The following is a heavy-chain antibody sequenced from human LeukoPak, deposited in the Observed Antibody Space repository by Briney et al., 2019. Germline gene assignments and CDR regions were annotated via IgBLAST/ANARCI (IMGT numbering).Heavy chain of an antibody. CDR3: AKESLQCFDY. CDR1: KFTFSNYG. CDR2: ISSDGGTK. V-gene: IGHV3-30*18. Sequence: GGSLRLSCTASKFTFSNYGMQWVRQAPGKGLEWVAVISSDGGTKYYADSVKGRFTISRDNSKNTLYLQMNSLRAEDTAVYYCAKESLQCFDYWGQGTLVTVSS. J-gene: IGHJ4*02. D-gene: IGHD3-10*01.